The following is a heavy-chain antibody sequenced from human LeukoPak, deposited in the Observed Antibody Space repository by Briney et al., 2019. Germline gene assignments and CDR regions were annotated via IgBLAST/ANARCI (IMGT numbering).Heavy chain of an antibody. CDR1: GFTFSSYA. D-gene: IGHD6-19*01. V-gene: IGHV3-30-3*01. CDR3: AKDWGSSGWYNWFDP. Sequence: EGSLRLSCAASGFTFSSYAMHWVRQAPGKGLEWVAVISYDGSNKYYADSVKGRFTISRDISKNTLYLHMSSLRVEDTAVYYCAKDWGSSGWYNWFDPWGQGTLVTVSS. J-gene: IGHJ5*02. CDR2: ISYDGSNK.